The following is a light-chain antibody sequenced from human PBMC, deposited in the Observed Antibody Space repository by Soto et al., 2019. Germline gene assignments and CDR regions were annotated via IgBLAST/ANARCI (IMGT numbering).Light chain of an antibody. V-gene: IGKV3-20*01. CDR3: QQSGNSFYS. CDR2: GAS. J-gene: IGKJ2*01. Sequence: EIVWTQSPGTLSLSPGERATLSCRASQSVSSAYLAWYQQIPGQAPRLLIYGASSRATGIPDRFSGSGSGNESTLTIRGLEPEDFAVYYYQQSGNSFYSVGQGTKLEIK. CDR1: QSVSSAY.